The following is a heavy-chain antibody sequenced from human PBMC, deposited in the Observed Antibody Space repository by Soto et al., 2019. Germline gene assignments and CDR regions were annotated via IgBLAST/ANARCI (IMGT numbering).Heavy chain of an antibody. CDR2: IKQDGSEK. D-gene: IGHD3-10*01. CDR1: GFTFSSYW. J-gene: IGHJ5*02. Sequence: EVQLVESGGGLVQPGGSLRLSCAASGFTFSSYWMSWVRQAPGKGLEWVANIKQDGSEKYYVDSVKGRFTISRDNAKNSLYLQMNSLRAEDTAVYYCAREGVLLLFGRFDPWGQGTLVTVSS. CDR3: AREGVLLLFGRFDP. V-gene: IGHV3-7*05.